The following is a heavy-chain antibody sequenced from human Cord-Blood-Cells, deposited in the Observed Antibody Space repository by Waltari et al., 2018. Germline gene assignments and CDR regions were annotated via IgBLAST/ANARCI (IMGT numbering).Heavy chain of an antibody. J-gene: IGHJ4*02. V-gene: IGHV3-33*01. CDR2: IWYDGSNK. D-gene: IGHD3-3*01. CDR1: GLILSSYV. CDR3: ARDRSILEWLFDY. Sequence: VQLVASGGRVGQPGRSQRLSCAASGLILSSYVILVGPLAPGKRLEGVAVIWYDGSNKYYADSVKGRFTISRDNSKNTLYLQMNSLRAEDTAVYYCARDRSILEWLFDYWGQGALVTVSS.